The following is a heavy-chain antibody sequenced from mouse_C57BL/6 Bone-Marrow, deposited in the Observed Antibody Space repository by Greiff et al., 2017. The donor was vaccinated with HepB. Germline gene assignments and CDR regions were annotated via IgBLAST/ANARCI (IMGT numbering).Heavy chain of an antibody. Sequence: VQLQQSGPELVKPGASVKISCKASGYTFTDYYMNWVSQSHGKSLEWIGDINPNNGGTSYNQKFKGKATLTVDKSSSTAYMELRSLTSEDSAVYCCATHYYGSSYGCCGQGTTLTVSS. D-gene: IGHD1-1*01. V-gene: IGHV1-26*01. J-gene: IGHJ2*01. CDR2: INPNNGGT. CDR1: GYTFTDYY. CDR3: ATHYYGSSYGC.